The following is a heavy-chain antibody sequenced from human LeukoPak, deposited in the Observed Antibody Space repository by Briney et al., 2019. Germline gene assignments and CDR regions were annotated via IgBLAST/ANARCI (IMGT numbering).Heavy chain of an antibody. Sequence: ASVKVSCKASGYTFTGYYMDWVRQALGQGLEWMGWINPNSGGTNYAQKFQGRVTMTRDTSISTAYMELSRLRSDDTAVYYCARDERATYCSSTSCYNWFDPWGQGTLVTVSS. J-gene: IGHJ5*02. CDR3: ARDERATYCSSTSCYNWFDP. D-gene: IGHD2-2*01. V-gene: IGHV1-2*02. CDR1: GYTFTGYY. CDR2: INPNSGGT.